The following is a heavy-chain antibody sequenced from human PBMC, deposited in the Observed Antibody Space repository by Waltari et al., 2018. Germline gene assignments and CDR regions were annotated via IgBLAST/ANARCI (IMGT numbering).Heavy chain of an antibody. V-gene: IGHV3-23*01. Sequence: EVQLLESGGDLVQPGGSLRLSCAASGFTFSSYAMTWVRQAPGKGLEWFSSTNGIGSEKYCTNSVKGRFAISRDNSKNTLYLQMNSLRAEDTAIYYCAKEAHSSWPDWGQGTLVTVSS. CDR2: TNGIGSEK. CDR1: GFTFSSYA. J-gene: IGHJ4*02. D-gene: IGHD6-13*01. CDR3: AKEAHSSWPD.